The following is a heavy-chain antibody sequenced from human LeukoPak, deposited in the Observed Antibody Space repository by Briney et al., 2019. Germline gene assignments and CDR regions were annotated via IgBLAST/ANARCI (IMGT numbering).Heavy chain of an antibody. D-gene: IGHD2-2*01. CDR3: ATMPPSGAHNSLDH. J-gene: IGHJ4*02. V-gene: IGHV3-21*01. CDR1: GFTFNKYN. Sequence: GGSLRLSCAAPGFTFNKYNMNWVRQAPGKGLEWVSSISSSSSYIYYADSVKGRFTISRDNAKNSLYLQMNSLGAEDTAVYYCATMPPSGAHNSLDHWGQGTLVAVSS. CDR2: ISSSSSYI.